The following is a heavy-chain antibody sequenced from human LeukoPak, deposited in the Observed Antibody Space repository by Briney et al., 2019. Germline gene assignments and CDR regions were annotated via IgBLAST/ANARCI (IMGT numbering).Heavy chain of an antibody. CDR1: GLTFSNYR. J-gene: IGHJ6*03. CDR3: ARAHPTDYYMDV. V-gene: IGHV3-48*01. CDR2: ISSSGSTT. Sequence: GGSLRLSCAASGLTFSNYRVNWVRQAPGKGLEWVSHISSSGSTTYYADSVKGRFTVSRDNAKNSLYLQMISLRAEDTAVYYCARAHPTDYYMDVWGQGTTVTVSS.